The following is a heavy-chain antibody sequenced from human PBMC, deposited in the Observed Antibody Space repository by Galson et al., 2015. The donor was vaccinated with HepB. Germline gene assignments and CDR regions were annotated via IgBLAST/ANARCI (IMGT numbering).Heavy chain of an antibody. J-gene: IGHJ6*03. Sequence: SVKVSCKASGYTFTGYYMHWVRQAPGQGLEWMGWINPNSGGTNYAQKFQGWVTMTRDTSISTAYMELSRLRSDDTAVYYCARGDTTVQLERRGDYYYYYMDVWGEGTTVTVSS. CDR2: INPNSGGT. V-gene: IGHV1-2*04. D-gene: IGHD1-1*01. CDR1: GYTFTGYY. CDR3: ARGDTTVQLERRGDYYYYYMDV.